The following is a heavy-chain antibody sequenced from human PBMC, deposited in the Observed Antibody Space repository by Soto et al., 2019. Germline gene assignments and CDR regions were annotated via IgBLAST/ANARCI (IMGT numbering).Heavy chain of an antibody. CDR3: ARELDGIDV. V-gene: IGHV3-11*05. CDR1: GLTFSDYY. J-gene: IGHJ6*02. CDR2: ITHRGDYT. Sequence: QVQLVESGGGLVKPGGSLRLSCAASGLTFSDYYMSWIRQAPGKGLEWVSYITHRGDYTKYADSVQGRFTISRDNAKNSLYLQMNSLRAAAPAVDYCARELDGIDVWGQGTTVIVAS.